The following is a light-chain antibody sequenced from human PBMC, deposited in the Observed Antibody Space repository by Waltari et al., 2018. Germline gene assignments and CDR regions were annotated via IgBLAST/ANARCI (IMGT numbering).Light chain of an antibody. CDR2: EVS. V-gene: IGLV2-14*01. CDR1: SSDVGAYNY. Sequence: QSALTQPASVSGSPGQSIPISCSGSSSDVGAYNYAPWYHQHPGKAPKLIISEVSNRPSGVANRFSGSKSGNTASLTISGLQAEDEADYYCSSFTTTNSWLFGGGTKVTVL. J-gene: IGLJ3*02. CDR3: SSFTTTNSWL.